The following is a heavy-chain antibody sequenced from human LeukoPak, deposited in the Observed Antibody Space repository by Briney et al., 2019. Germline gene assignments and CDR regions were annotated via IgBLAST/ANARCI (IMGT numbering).Heavy chain of an antibody. D-gene: IGHD4-17*01. CDR2: IYYSGST. CDR1: GGSISSGGYY. V-gene: IGHV4-31*11. J-gene: IGHJ4*02. CDR3: AREAQTTVTTSFDY. Sequence: SETLSLTCDVSGGSISSGGYYWSWIRQHPGKGLEWIGYIYYSGSTYYNPSLKSRVTISVDTSKNQFSLKLSSVTAADTAVYYCAREAQTTVTTSFDYWGQGTLVTVSS.